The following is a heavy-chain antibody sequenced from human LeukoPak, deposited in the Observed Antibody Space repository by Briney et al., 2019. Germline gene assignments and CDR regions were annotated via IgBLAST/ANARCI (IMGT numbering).Heavy chain of an antibody. D-gene: IGHD4-17*01. Sequence: GGSLRLSCAAPGFTFSSYAMSWVRQAPGKGLEWVSAISGSGGSTYYADSVKGRFTISRDNSKNTLYLQMNSLRAEDTAVYYCAKDDYGDYGGWFDPWGQGTLVTVSS. V-gene: IGHV3-23*01. CDR3: AKDDYGDYGGWFDP. CDR2: ISGSGGST. CDR1: GFTFSSYA. J-gene: IGHJ5*02.